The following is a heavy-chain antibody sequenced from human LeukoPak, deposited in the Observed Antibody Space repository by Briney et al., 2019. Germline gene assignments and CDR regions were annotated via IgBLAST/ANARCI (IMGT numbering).Heavy chain of an antibody. CDR3: AKERGGTWIDTCDY. D-gene: IGHD5-12*01. CDR1: GFTFSSYA. CDR2: ISGSGDRT. Sequence: PGGSLRLSCAASGFTFSSYAMSWVRQAPGKGLEWVAAISGSGDRTFYSYSLKGRFTISRDNSKNTLFLQMNSLRAEDTAVYYCAKERGGTWIDTCDYWGQGTLVTVSS. J-gene: IGHJ4*02. V-gene: IGHV3-23*01.